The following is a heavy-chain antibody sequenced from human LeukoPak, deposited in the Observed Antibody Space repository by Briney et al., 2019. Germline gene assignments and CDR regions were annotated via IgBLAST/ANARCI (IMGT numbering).Heavy chain of an antibody. D-gene: IGHD3-3*01. CDR3: ASSTYDFWSGYGY. CDR2: IIPILGIA. J-gene: IGHJ4*02. Sequence: GASVKVSGKASGVTFSSYAISWVRQAPGQGLEWMGRIIPILGIANYAQKFQGRVTITTDESTSTAYMELSSLRSEDTAVYYCASSTYDFWSGYGYWGQGTLVTVSS. CDR1: GVTFSSYA. V-gene: IGHV1-69*04.